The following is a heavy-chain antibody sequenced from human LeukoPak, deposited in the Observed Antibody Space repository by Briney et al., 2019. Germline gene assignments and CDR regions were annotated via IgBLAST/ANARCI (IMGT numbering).Heavy chain of an antibody. V-gene: IGHV3-11*05. Sequence: GGSLRLSCAASGFTFSTYAMSWVRQAPGKGLEWISFISGSGSSTRYADSVKGRFTISRDNAKNSLYLQMNGLRAEDTAMYYCVRDSAHVVVVPAVIPPGLDNWFDPWGQGTLVTVSS. D-gene: IGHD2-2*01. CDR2: ISGSGSST. CDR1: GFTFSTYA. J-gene: IGHJ5*02. CDR3: VRDSAHVVVVPAVIPPGLDNWFDP.